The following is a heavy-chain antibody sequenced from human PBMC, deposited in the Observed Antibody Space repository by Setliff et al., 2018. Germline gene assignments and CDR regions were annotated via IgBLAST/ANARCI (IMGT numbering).Heavy chain of an antibody. CDR2: IYYSGST. D-gene: IGHD3-3*01. CDR3: ARRETYYNFWSGYCAY. Sequence: SETLSLTCTVSGGSISSSSYYWGWIRQPPGKGLEWIGSIYYSGSTYYNPSLKSRVTISVDTSKNQFSLKLSSVTAADTAVYYCARRETYYNFWSGYCAYWGQGMLVTVSS. J-gene: IGHJ4*02. CDR1: GGSISSSSYY. V-gene: IGHV4-39*07.